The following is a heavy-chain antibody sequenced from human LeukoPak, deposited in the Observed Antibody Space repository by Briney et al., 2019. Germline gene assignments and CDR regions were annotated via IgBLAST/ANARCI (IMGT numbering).Heavy chain of an antibody. J-gene: IGHJ4*02. Sequence: GGSLRLSCAASGFTFSIYVMSWVRQAPGKGLEWVAVISYDGSNKYYADSVKGRFTISRDNSKNTLYLQMNSLRAEDTAVYYCARDPIVYDYVWGSYRPYFDYWGQGTLVTVSS. V-gene: IGHV3-30-3*01. CDR2: ISYDGSNK. CDR1: GFTFSIYV. D-gene: IGHD3-16*02. CDR3: ARDPIVYDYVWGSYRPYFDY.